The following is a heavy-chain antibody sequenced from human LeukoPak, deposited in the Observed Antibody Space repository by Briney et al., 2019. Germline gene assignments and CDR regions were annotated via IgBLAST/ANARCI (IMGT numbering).Heavy chain of an antibody. V-gene: IGHV3-7*01. CDR3: ARGLRYFDPYYFDY. CDR1: GFTFSSYW. J-gene: IGHJ4*02. CDR2: IKQDGSEK. Sequence: AGGSLRLSCAASGFTFSSYWMSWVRQAPGKGLEWVANIKQDGSEKYYVDSVKGRFTISRDNAKNSLYPQMNSLRAEDTAVYYCARGLRYFDPYYFDYWGQGTLVTVSS. D-gene: IGHD3-9*01.